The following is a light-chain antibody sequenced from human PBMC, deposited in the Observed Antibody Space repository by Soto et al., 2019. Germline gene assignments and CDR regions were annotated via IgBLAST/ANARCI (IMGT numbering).Light chain of an antibody. CDR3: QSFDRGQSYDNRLSGV. J-gene: IGLJ3*02. V-gene: IGLV2-8*01. CDR2: EVR. Sequence: QSALTQPPSVSGSPGQSVTISCTGTSSDIGSYNFVSWYQQHPGKAPKVMLYEVRKRPSGVPDRFSGSKSGNTASLTVSGLQADDEATYYCQSFDRGQSYDNRLSGVFGGGTKLTVL. CDR1: SSDIGSYNF.